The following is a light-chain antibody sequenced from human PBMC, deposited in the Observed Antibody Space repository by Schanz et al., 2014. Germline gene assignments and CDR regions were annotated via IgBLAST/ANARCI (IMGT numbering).Light chain of an antibody. CDR3: ISYTSSRTKGV. CDR1: SSDVGSYNL. CDR2: DVS. Sequence: QSALTQPASVSGSPGQSITISCTGTSSDVGSYNLVSWYQHHPGKAPKLMIYDVSDRPSGVSNRFSGSKSGNTASLTISGLQPEDEADYYCISYTSSRTKGVFGGGTKLTVL. J-gene: IGLJ3*02. V-gene: IGLV2-14*02.